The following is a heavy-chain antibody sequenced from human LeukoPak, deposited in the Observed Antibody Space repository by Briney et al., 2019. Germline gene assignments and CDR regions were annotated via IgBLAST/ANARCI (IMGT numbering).Heavy chain of an antibody. J-gene: IGHJ6*02. Sequence: SETLSLTCAVYGGSFSGYYWSWIRQPPGKGLEWIGYIYYSGSTYYNPSLKSRVTISVDTSKNQFSLKLSSVTAADTAVYYCARLSARPHNYYYYGMDVWGQGTTVTVSS. CDR2: IYYSGST. D-gene: IGHD6-6*01. CDR3: ARLSARPHNYYYYGMDV. V-gene: IGHV4-34*09. CDR1: GGSFSGYY.